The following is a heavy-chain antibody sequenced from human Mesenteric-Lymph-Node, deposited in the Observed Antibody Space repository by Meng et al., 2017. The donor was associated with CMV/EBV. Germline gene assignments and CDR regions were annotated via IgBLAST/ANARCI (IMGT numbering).Heavy chain of an antibody. J-gene: IGHJ4*02. CDR2: ISSSSSYI. V-gene: IGHV3-21*01. Sequence: GGSLRLSCAASGFTFSSYWMHWVRQAPGKGLEWVSSISSSSSYIYYADSVKGRFTISRDNAKNSLYLQMNSLRAEDTAVYYCARALGTIFGVVITYYFDYWGQGTLVTVSS. CDR1: GFTFSSYW. CDR3: ARALGTIFGVVITYYFDY. D-gene: IGHD3-3*01.